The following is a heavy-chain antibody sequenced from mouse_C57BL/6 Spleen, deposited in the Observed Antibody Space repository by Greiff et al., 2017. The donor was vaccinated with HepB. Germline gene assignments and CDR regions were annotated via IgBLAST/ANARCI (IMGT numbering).Heavy chain of an antibody. J-gene: IGHJ2*01. Sequence: VQLQQSGAELVRPGASVKLSCTASGFNIKDDYKHWVKQRPEQGLEWIGWIDPENGDTEYASKFQGKATITADTSSNTAYLQLSSLTSEDTAVYYCTTVGGYFDYWGQGTTLTVSS. V-gene: IGHV14-4*01. CDR1: GFNIKDDY. D-gene: IGHD1-1*01. CDR3: TTVGGYFDY. CDR2: IDPENGDT.